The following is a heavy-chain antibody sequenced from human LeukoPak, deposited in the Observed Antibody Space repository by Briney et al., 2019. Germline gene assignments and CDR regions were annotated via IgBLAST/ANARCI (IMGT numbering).Heavy chain of an antibody. CDR2: IRNVGNNK. V-gene: IGHV3-30*02. J-gene: IGHJ4*02. D-gene: IGHD2-15*01. Sequence: PGGSLRLSCAASGFTFSSYGMHWVRQAPGKGLEWVAFIRNVGNNKYHADSVKGRFTISRDNSKSTQYLQMNSLRAEDTAVYYCASTQDIVVVVAATSWGQGTLVTVSS. CDR3: ASTQDIVVVVAATS. CDR1: GFTFSSYG.